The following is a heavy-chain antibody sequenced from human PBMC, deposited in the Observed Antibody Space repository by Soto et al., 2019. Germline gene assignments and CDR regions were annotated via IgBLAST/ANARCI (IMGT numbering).Heavy chain of an antibody. CDR1: GGTFSSYA. D-gene: IGHD6-19*01. V-gene: IGHV1-69*01. CDR3: ARDAIAVTGTDY. Sequence: QVQLVQSGAEVKKPGSSVRVSCKTSGGTFSSYAIDWVRQAPGQGLEWMGEIIPIFGTVNYAQNFQGRVTFTADASTSTAYMDLASLTSYDTAIYYCARDAIAVTGTDYWGQGTLVTVSS. CDR2: IIPIFGTV. J-gene: IGHJ4*02.